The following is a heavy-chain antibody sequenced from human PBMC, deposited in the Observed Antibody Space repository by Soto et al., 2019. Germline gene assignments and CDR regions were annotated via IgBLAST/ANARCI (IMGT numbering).Heavy chain of an antibody. CDR3: AREVYDILTGSDYYYYYYGMDV. Sequence: HSQTLSLTCAISGDSVSSNSAAWNWIRQSPSRGLEWLGRTYYRSKWYNDYAVSVKSRITINPDTSKNQFSLQLNSVTPEDTAVYYCAREVYDILTGSDYYYYYYGMDVWGQGTTVTVSS. CDR2: TYYRSKWYN. V-gene: IGHV6-1*01. D-gene: IGHD3-9*01. CDR1: GDSVSSNSAA. J-gene: IGHJ6*02.